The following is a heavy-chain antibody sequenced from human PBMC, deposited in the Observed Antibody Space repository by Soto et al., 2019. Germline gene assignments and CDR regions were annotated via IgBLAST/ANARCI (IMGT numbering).Heavy chain of an antibody. V-gene: IGHV4-30-4*01. Sequence: QVQLKESGPGLVKPSDTLSLTCNVSGGPIKTGDYYWNWIRQPPGKGLEWIGYVFYSGATNYSPSLKSRAAISMDTSKNQFSLSLTSVTAADTAVYYCARAGFSYGHLLFWGQGIRVTVST. D-gene: IGHD3-10*01. CDR1: GGPIKTGDYY. CDR2: VFYSGAT. CDR3: ARAGFSYGHLLF. J-gene: IGHJ4*02.